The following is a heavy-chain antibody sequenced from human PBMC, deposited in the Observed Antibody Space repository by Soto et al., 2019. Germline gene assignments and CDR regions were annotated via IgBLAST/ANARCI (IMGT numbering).Heavy chain of an antibody. CDR3: ARAVRGSYYDY. V-gene: IGHV4-30-4*01. D-gene: IGHD1-26*01. CDR1: GGSISSGDYY. Sequence: SETLSLTCTVSGGSISSGDYYWSWIRQPPGKGLEWIGYIYYSGSTYYNPSLKSRVTISVDTSKNQFSLKLSSVTAADTAVYYCARAVRGSYYDYWGQGTLVTVSS. J-gene: IGHJ4*02. CDR2: IYYSGST.